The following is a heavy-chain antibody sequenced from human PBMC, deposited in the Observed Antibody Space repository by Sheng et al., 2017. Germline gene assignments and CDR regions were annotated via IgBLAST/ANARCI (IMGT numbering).Heavy chain of an antibody. CDR1: GGSFSGYY. V-gene: IGHV4-34*01. Sequence: QVQLQQWGAGLLKPSETLSLTCAVYGGSFSGYYWSWIRQPPGKGLEWIGEINHSGSTNYNPSLKSRVTISVDTSKNQFSLKLSSVTAADTAVYYCARDLYYDFWSGYYGMDVWGQGTTVTVSS. CDR3: ARDLYYDFWSGYYGMDV. D-gene: IGHD3-3*01. CDR2: INHSGST. J-gene: IGHJ6*02.